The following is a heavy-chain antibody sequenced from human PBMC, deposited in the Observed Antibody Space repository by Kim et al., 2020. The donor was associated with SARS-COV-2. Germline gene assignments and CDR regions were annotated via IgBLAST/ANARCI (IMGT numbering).Heavy chain of an antibody. CDR2: IYTSGST. CDR3: ARDPPYSSGYYSDAFDI. J-gene: IGHJ3*02. Sequence: SETLSPTCTVSGGSISSGSYYWSWIRQPAGKGLEWIGRIYTSGSTNYNPSLKSRVTISVDTSKNQFSLKLSSVTAADTAVYYCARDPPYSSGYYSDAFDIWGQGTMVTVSS. CDR1: GGSISSGSYY. V-gene: IGHV4-61*02. D-gene: IGHD3-22*01.